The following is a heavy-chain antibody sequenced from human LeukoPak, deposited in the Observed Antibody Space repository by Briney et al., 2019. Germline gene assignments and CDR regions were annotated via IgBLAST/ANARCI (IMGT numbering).Heavy chain of an antibody. CDR2: IYYSGST. CDR3: ARDLGGSGWSNFDY. Sequence: PSETLSLTCAVYGGSFSGYYWSWIRQPPGKGLEWIGYIYYSGSTNYNPSLKSRVTISVDTSKNQFSLKLSSVTAADTAVYYCARDLGGSGWSNFDYWGQGTLVTVSS. J-gene: IGHJ4*02. CDR1: GGSFSGYY. V-gene: IGHV4-59*01. D-gene: IGHD6-19*01.